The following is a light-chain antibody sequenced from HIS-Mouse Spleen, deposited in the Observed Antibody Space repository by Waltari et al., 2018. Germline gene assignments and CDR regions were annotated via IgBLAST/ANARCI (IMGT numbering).Light chain of an antibody. CDR3: CSYAGSYTGV. CDR1: SRSVGGYNY. V-gene: IGLV2-11*01. Sequence: QSALTQPRSVSGSPGQSVTLSCPGTSRSVGGYNYVSWYQQHPGKAPKLMIYDVSKRPSGVPDRFSGSKSGNTASLTISGLQAEDEADYYCCSYAGSYTGVFGTGTKVTVL. CDR2: DVS. J-gene: IGLJ1*01.